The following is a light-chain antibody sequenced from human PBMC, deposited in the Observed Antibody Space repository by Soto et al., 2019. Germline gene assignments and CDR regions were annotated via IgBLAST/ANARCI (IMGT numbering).Light chain of an antibody. V-gene: IGLV1-44*01. Sequence: QSVLTQPPSASGTTGQRVTISCYGSGSNIGRNSVNWYRQLPGTAPKLLIYSNNKRPSGLPDLFSGSSSGTSASLAISGLQSEDEADYYCETCDDSLSGYVFGTGTKLTVL. CDR3: ETCDDSLSGYV. CDR1: GSNIGRNS. J-gene: IGLJ1*01. CDR2: SNN.